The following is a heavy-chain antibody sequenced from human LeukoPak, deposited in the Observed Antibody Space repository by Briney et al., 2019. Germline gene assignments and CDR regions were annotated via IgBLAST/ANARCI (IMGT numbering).Heavy chain of an antibody. CDR2: VYYTGNT. V-gene: IGHV4-59*08. J-gene: IGHJ4*02. D-gene: IGHD6-19*01. CDR1: GDPINSHTDYK. Sequence: SETLSLTCTVSGDPINSHTDYKWTWIRQPPGKGLEWIGYVYYTGNTNYNPSLESRLSMSVDTSKNQFSLTLRSATAADTAVYYCVRQKAVNADLEYWGQGTLVTVAS. CDR3: VRQKAVNADLEY.